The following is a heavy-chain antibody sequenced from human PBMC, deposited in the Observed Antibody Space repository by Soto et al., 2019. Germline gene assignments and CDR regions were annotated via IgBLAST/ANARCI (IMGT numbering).Heavy chain of an antibody. CDR1: GGSISSGGYY. Sequence: SETLSLTCTVSGGSISSGGYYWSWIRQHPGKGLEWIGYIYYSGSTYYNPSLKSRVTISVDTSKNQFSLKLSSVTAADTAVYYCASAPTGPYAFDIWGQGTMVTVSS. CDR2: IYYSGST. J-gene: IGHJ3*02. CDR3: ASAPTGPYAFDI. V-gene: IGHV4-31*03. D-gene: IGHD7-27*01.